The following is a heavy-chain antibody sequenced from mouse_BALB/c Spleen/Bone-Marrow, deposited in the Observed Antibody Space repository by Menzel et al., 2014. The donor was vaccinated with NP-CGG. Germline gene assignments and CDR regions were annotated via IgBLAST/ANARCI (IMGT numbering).Heavy chain of an antibody. CDR1: GYTFTSYF. CDR2: INPYNDGT. J-gene: IGHJ3*01. CDR3: TRIYYDYDGVWFAY. Sequence: VQLQQSGPELVKPGASVKMSCKASGYTFTSYFMHWVKQRPGQGLEWIGYINPYNDGTKYNEKFKGKATLTLDKSSSTAYMELSSLTSEDSAVYYCTRIYYDYDGVWFAYWGQGTLVTVSA. V-gene: IGHV1-14*01. D-gene: IGHD2-4*01.